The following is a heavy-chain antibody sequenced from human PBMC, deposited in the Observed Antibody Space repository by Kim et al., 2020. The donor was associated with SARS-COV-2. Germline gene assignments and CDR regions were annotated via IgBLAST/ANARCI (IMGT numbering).Heavy chain of an antibody. D-gene: IGHD3-3*01. V-gene: IGHV1-69*04. CDR3: AREFMETPEPLNYGMDV. CDR1: GGTFSSYT. CDR2: IIPILGIA. Sequence: SVKVSCKASGGTFSSYTISWVRQAPGQGLEWMGRIIPILGIANYAQKFQGRVTITADKSTSTAYMELSSLRSEDTAVYYCAREFMETPEPLNYGMDVWGQGTTVTVSS. J-gene: IGHJ6*02.